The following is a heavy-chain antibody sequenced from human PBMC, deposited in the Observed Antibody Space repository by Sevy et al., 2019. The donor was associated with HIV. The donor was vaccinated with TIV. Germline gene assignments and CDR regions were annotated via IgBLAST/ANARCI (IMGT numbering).Heavy chain of an antibody. CDR1: GGTFSSYA. D-gene: IGHD1-26*01. V-gene: IGHV1-69*06. Sequence: ASVKVSCKASGGTFSSYAISWVRQAPGQGLEWMGGIIPIFGTANYAQKFQGRVTITAGKSTSTAYMELSSLRSEDTAVYYCAIVGATTGYYYYMDVWGKGTTVTVSS. CDR3: AIVGATTGYYYYMDV. J-gene: IGHJ6*03. CDR2: IIPIFGTA.